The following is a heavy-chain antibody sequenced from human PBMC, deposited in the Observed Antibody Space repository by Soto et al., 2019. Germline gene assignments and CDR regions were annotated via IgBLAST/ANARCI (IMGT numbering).Heavy chain of an antibody. CDR1: GFTFSSYS. V-gene: IGHV3-21*06. D-gene: IGHD3-16*01. CDR2: ISSSSSNI. Sequence: EVQLVESGGGLVKPGGSLRLSCAASGFTFSSYSMNWVRQAPGKGLEWVSSISSSSSNIYYADAVKGRFTMSRDNAKNLVYRKMNSRRAEDTVVYYCARDGGRRGGGYFDLWGRGTLVTVSS. J-gene: IGHJ2*01. CDR3: ARDGGRRGGGYFDL.